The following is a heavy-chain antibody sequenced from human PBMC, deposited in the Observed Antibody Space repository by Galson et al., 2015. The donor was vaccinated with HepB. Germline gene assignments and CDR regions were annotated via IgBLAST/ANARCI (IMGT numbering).Heavy chain of an antibody. V-gene: IGHV3-23*01. J-gene: IGHJ5*02. CDR1: GFIFRHHA. Sequence: SLRLSCAGSGFIFRHHAMAWIRQAPGKGLEWVSGINGRGSTRSYSDAVKGRFSISRDNSKDTVFLQMDNLRAEDTAGYYCVKEGSWFGGDRFDPWGQGALVTGS. D-gene: IGHD3-16*01. CDR2: INGRGSTR. CDR3: VKEGSWFGGDRFDP.